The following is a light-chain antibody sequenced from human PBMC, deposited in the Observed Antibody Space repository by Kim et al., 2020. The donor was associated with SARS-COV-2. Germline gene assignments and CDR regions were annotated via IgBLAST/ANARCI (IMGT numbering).Light chain of an antibody. V-gene: IGKV1-6*02. CDR1: QDIDKD. Sequence: SASVGDRVTIACRSSQDIDKDLGWYQQRAGKAPTLLIYAASKLQSGVPSRFRGSGSGTDFNLTVSRLQPEDFASYFCLQDYNYPYTFGQGTKLEI. CDR3: LQDYNYPYT. J-gene: IGKJ2*01. CDR2: AAS.